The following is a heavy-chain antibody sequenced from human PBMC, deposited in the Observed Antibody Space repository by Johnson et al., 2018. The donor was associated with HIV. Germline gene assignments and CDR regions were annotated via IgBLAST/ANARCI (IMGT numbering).Heavy chain of an antibody. D-gene: IGHD4-23*01. Sequence: VQVVESGGGLVQPGGSLRLSCAASGFTFSSYGMHWVRQAPGKGLEWVAVIAADGSNDFYADSVKGRFTISRDNSKNTVYLQMDSLRGGDAALYYCARDPGNGGRPFDAFDIWGQGTMVIVSS. CDR3: ARDPGNGGRPFDAFDI. V-gene: IGHV3-30*03. CDR1: GFTFSSYG. J-gene: IGHJ3*02. CDR2: IAADGSND.